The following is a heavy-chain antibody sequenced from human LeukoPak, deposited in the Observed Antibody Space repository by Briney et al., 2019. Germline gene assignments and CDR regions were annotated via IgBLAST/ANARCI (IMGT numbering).Heavy chain of an antibody. CDR2: MNPNSGNT. D-gene: IGHD3-10*01. CDR1: GYTFTSYG. V-gene: IGHV1-8*01. Sequence: WASVKVSCKASGYTFTSYGINWVRQATGQVLEWMGWMNPNSGNTGYAQKIQGRVTMTRDTSISTAYMELSSLRSEDTAVYYCARATSGSGSAYFDYWGQGTLVTVSS. CDR3: ARATSGSGSAYFDY. J-gene: IGHJ4*02.